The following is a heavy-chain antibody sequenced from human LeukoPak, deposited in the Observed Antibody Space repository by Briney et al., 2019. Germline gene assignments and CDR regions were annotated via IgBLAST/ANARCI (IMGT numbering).Heavy chain of an antibody. CDR1: GFTSDDYA. V-gene: IGHV3-9*02. J-gene: IGHJ4*02. CDR3: AKDTDFWSGYFDY. D-gene: IGHD3-3*01. CDR2: ISWNSGSI. Sequence: GGSLRLSCAASGFTSDDYAMHWVRQAPGKGLERVSGISWNSGSIGYADSVKGRFTISRDNAKNSLYLQMNSLRAEDTALYYCAKDTDFWSGYFDYWGQGTLVTVSS.